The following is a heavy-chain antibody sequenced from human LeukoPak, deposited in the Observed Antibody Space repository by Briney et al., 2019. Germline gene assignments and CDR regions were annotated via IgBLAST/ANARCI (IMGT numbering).Heavy chain of an antibody. CDR3: ARDTCPATTACTPFFDF. D-gene: IGHD1-26*01. J-gene: IGHJ4*02. V-gene: IGHV3-48*02. Sequence: GGSLRLSCAASGFTFSNYIMNWVRQAPGKGLEWVSFISGSSSSIYYADSVKGRFTIFRDNAKNSLYLQMNSLRDDDTAVYYCARDTCPATTACTPFFDFWGQGTLVTVSS. CDR2: ISGSSSSI. CDR1: GFTFSNYI.